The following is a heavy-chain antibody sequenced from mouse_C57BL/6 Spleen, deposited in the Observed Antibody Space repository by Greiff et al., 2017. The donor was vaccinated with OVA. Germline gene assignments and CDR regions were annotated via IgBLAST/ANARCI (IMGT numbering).Heavy chain of an antibody. V-gene: IGHV1-74*04. CDR3: AIKGDYYGSRYWYFDV. J-gene: IGHJ1*03. CDR1: GYTFTSYW. D-gene: IGHD1-1*01. Sequence: VQLVESGAELVKPGASVKVSCKASGYTFTSYWMHWVKQRPGHGLEWIGRIHPSDSDTNYNQKFMGKATLTVDKPSSPASMQLSSLTSEDSAVYYCAIKGDYYGSRYWYFDVWGTGTTVTVSS. CDR2: IHPSDSDT.